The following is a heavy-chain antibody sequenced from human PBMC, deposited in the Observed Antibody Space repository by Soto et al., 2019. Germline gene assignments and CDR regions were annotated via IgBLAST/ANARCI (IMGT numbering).Heavy chain of an antibody. Sequence: SETLSLTCTVSGGSISETGYYWGWIRQPPGKGLEWIGNIYYSGSTDYNPSLKSRVTISVDTSKNQFSLKLSSVTAADTAVYYCARGVIHWGQGTLVTVS. CDR3: ARGVIH. D-gene: IGHD2-21*01. V-gene: IGHV4-39*01. J-gene: IGHJ4*02. CDR2: IYYSGST. CDR1: GGSISETGYY.